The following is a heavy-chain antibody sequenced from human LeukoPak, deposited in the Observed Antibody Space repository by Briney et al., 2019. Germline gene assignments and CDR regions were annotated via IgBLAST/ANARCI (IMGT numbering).Heavy chain of an antibody. V-gene: IGHV4-34*01. D-gene: IGHD3-9*01. CDR3: ARKTYDILTGFRVDWFDP. CDR1: GGSFSGYY. J-gene: IGHJ5*02. CDR2: INHSGST. Sequence: SETLSLTCAVYGGSFSGYYWSWIRQPPGKGLEWIGEINHSGSTNYNPSLKSRVTISVDTSKNQFSLKLSSVTAADTAVYYCARKTYDILTGFRVDWFDPWGQGTLVTVSS.